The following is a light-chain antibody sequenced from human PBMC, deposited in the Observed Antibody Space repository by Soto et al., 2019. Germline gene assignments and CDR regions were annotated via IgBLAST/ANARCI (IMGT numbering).Light chain of an antibody. J-gene: IGKJ4*01. Sequence: DIQMTQSPSSLSASVGDRVTITCRASQDIRNHLAWFQQIPGKAPKSLIYDASTFQSGVPSKFSGSGSGTDFTLTVSSLQPEDFATYYCQQYHLYPLTFGGGTKVEIK. CDR1: QDIRNH. V-gene: IGKV1-16*02. CDR3: QQYHLYPLT. CDR2: DAS.